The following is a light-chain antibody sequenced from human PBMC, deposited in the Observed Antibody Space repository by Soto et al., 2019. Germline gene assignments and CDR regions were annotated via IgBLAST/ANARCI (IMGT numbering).Light chain of an antibody. Sequence: QSALTQPPSASGSPGQSVTISCTGTSGDVGGYNYVSWYQQHPGKAPKLMIYEVTQRPSGVPDRFSGSKSGNTASLTVSGLQAEDEADYYCSSYVGSNNLLFGGGTKLTVL. CDR1: SGDVGGYNY. CDR3: SSYVGSNNLL. V-gene: IGLV2-8*01. J-gene: IGLJ3*02. CDR2: EVT.